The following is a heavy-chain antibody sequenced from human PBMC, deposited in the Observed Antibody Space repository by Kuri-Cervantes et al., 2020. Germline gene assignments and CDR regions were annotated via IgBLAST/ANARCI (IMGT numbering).Heavy chain of an antibody. CDR3: ARYSGSNGFVY. CDR1: GFTFDDYA. Sequence: SLKISCAASGFTFDDYAMHWVRQAPGKGLEWVSGISWNSGSIGYADSVKGRFTISRDNAKNSLYLQMSSLRVDDTAVYFCARYSGSNGFVYWGQGTLVTVSS. J-gene: IGHJ4*02. CDR2: ISWNSGSI. D-gene: IGHD1-26*01. V-gene: IGHV3-9*01.